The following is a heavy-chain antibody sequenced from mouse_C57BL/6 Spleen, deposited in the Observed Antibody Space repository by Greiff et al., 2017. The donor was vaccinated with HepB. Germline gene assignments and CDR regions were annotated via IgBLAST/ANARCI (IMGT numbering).Heavy chain of an antibody. J-gene: IGHJ4*01. CDR2: ISDGGSYT. D-gene: IGHD1-1*02. CDR3: ARGGGYAMDY. V-gene: IGHV5-4*01. CDR1: GFTFSSYA. Sequence: QLVESGGGLVKPGGSLKLSCAASGFTFSSYAMSWVRQTPEKRLEWVATISDGGSYTYYPDNVKGRFTISRDNAKNNLYLQMSHLKSEDTAMYYCARGGGYAMDYWGQGTSVTVSS.